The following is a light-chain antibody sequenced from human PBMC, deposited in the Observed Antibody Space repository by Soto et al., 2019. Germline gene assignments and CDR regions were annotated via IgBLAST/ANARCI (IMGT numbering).Light chain of an antibody. Sequence: DIQLTQSPSSLSASVGDSVTISCQANQDIRNYLNWYQQKPGKAPKLLIYDASNLEKGVPSRFRGSGSGTDFTSTISSLQPEDLATYYCQQYDTFLTFGGGTKVGI. CDR3: QQYDTFLT. V-gene: IGKV1-33*01. CDR2: DAS. CDR1: QDIRNY. J-gene: IGKJ4*01.